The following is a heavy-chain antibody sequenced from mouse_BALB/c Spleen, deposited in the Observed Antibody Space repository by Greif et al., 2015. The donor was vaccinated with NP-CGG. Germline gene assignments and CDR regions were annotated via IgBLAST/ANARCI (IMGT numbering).Heavy chain of an antibody. CDR2: INPYNGDT. CDR1: GYSFTGYF. D-gene: IGHD3-1*01. Sequence: EVQLQQSGPELVKPGASVKISCKASGYSFTGYFMNWVMQSHGKSLEWIGRINPYNGDTFYNQKFKGKATLTVDKSSSTAHMELRSLASEDSAVYYCAGGLRAPKYYFDYWGQGTTLTVSS. V-gene: IGHV1-20*02. J-gene: IGHJ2*01. CDR3: AGGLRAPKYYFDY.